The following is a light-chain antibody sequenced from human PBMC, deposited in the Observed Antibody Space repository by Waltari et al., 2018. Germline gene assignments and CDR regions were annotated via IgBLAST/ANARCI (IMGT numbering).Light chain of an antibody. Sequence: EIVLTQSPGTVSLSPGERATLSWRASQNVDNYVAWYQQRPGQTPKLPIYDASNRATGVPARFSGSGSGTDFTLTISGLEPEDFAVYYCQQRSSLLPVTFGGGTKVEIK. CDR2: DAS. CDR1: QNVDNY. J-gene: IGKJ4*01. V-gene: IGKV3-11*01. CDR3: QQRSSLLPVT.